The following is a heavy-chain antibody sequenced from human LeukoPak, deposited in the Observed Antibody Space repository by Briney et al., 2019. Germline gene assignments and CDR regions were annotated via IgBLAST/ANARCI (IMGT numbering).Heavy chain of an antibody. CDR2: IYTSGST. J-gene: IGHJ6*01. Sequence: PSETLSLTCTVSGCSISSYYWSWIRQPPGRGLEWIGGIYTSGSTNYNPSLKSRVTMSVDTSKNQFSLKLSSVTAADTAVYDSAGDGWGQRHEGGRLYHYYYYGMDVWGQGTTVTVSS. CDR1: GCSISSYY. CDR3: AGDGWGQRHEGGRLYHYYYYGMDV. D-gene: IGHD6-25*01. V-gene: IGHV4-4*07.